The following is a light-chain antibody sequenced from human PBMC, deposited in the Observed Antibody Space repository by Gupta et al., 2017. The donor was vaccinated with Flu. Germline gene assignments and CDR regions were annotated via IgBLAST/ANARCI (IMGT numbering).Light chain of an antibody. CDR1: TSDVGGYNY. V-gene: IGLV2-14*01. CDR3: NSYTSSSTRVV. J-gene: IGLJ2*01. Sequence: QSALTQPASVSGSPGPSITISCTGTTSDVGGYNYVSWYQQYPGKAPKLMIHEVSNRPSGVSNRFSGSKSGNTASLTISGLQAEDEADYYCNSYTSSSTRVVFGGGTKLTVL. CDR2: EVS.